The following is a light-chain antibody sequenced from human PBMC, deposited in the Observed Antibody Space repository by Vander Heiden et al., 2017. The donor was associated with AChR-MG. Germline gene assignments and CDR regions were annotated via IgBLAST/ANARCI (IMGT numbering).Light chain of an antibody. CDR1: QSVSSN. CDR3: QQYNNWPPT. V-gene: IGKV3-15*01. Sequence: EIVMTQSPATRSVSPGERATLSCRASQSVSSNLAWYQQKPCQAPRLLIYGASTRATGIPARFSGSGSGTEFTLTISSLQSEDFAVYYCQQYNNWPPTFGQGTKVEIK. CDR2: GAS. J-gene: IGKJ1*01.